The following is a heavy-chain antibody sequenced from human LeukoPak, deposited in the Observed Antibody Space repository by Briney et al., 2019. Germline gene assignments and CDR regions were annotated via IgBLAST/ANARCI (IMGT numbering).Heavy chain of an antibody. CDR1: GFTFSTYS. D-gene: IGHD2-15*01. J-gene: IGHJ3*02. CDR3: AREGGLNAFDI. Sequence: PGGSLRLSCAASGFTFSTYSMNWVRQAPGKGLEWVSSISSSSSYIYYADSVKGRFTVSRDNAKNSLSLQMNSLRAEDTAVYYCAREGGLNAFDIWGQGTMVTVSS. V-gene: IGHV3-21*01. CDR2: ISSSSSYI.